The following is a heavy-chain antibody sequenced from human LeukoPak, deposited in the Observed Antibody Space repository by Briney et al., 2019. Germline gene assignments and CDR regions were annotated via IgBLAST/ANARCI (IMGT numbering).Heavy chain of an antibody. V-gene: IGHV3-53*01. CDR1: GFTVSSNY. J-gene: IGHJ4*02. CDR3: TSSFGQLSFFDY. CDR2: IYSGGST. D-gene: IGHD3-10*01. Sequence: PGGSLRLSCAASGFTVSSNYMSWVRQAPGKGLEWVSVIYSGGSTYYADSVKGRFTISRDNSKNTLYLQMNSLRAEDTAVYYCTSSFGQLSFFDYWGQGTLVTVSS.